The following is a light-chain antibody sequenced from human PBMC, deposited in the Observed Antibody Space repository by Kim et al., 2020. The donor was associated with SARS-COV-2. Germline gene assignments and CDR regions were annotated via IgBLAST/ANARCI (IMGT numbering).Light chain of an antibody. Sequence: GQPASIPCRSSQSLVHTDGNMYLNWLQQRPGQPPRLLIYKTSNRFSGVPDRVSGRGTGTDFTLKISRVEAEDVGVYYCMQATHIRSFGQGTKLEI. CDR1: QSLVHTDGNMY. CDR2: KTS. V-gene: IGKV2-24*01. CDR3: MQATHIRS. J-gene: IGKJ2*03.